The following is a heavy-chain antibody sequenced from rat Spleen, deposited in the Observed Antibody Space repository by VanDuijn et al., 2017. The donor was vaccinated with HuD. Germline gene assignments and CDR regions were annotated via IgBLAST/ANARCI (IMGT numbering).Heavy chain of an antibody. Sequence: EVQLAGSGGGLVQPGRSLKLSCAASGFTFSDYYMAWVRQAPTKGLEWVASISYDGGSAYYLDSVKGRFTISRDNAKSTLYLQMDSLRSEDTATYYCAKNIYYSSYLYYFDYWGQGVMVTVSS. CDR3: AKNIYYSSYLYYFDY. J-gene: IGHJ2*01. D-gene: IGHD1-2*01. V-gene: IGHV5-20*01. CDR1: GFTFSDYY. CDR2: ISYDGGSA.